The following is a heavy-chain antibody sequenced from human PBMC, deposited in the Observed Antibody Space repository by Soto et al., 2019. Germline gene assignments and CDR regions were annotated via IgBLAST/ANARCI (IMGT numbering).Heavy chain of an antibody. CDR2: IYYSGST. Sequence: QVQLQESGPGLVKPSETLSLTCTVSGGSISSYYWSWIRQPPGKGLEWIGYIYYSGSTNYNPSLKSRVTQAVDTSKIQFSLKLSSVTAADTAVYYCARLTIRYFDWLLDYWGQGTLVTVSS. J-gene: IGHJ4*02. V-gene: IGHV4-59*08. D-gene: IGHD3-9*01. CDR3: ARLTIRYFDWLLDY. CDR1: GGSISSYY.